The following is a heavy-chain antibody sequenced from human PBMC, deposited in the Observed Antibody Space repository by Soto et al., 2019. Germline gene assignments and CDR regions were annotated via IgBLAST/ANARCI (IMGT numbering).Heavy chain of an antibody. J-gene: IGHJ4*02. CDR1: GFTFSGSA. Sequence: PGGSLRLSCAASGFTFSGSAMHWVRQASGKGLEWVGRIRSKAKSYATAYAASVKGSVTISRDDSKNTAYLQMNSLKTEDTAVYYCTRHIPNCSGGSCYDYWGQGT. CDR3: TRHIPNCSGGSCYDY. V-gene: IGHV3-73*01. D-gene: IGHD2-15*01. CDR2: IRSKAKSYAT.